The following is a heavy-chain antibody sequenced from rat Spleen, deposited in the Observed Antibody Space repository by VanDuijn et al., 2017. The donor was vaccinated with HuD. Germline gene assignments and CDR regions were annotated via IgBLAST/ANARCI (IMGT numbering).Heavy chain of an antibody. CDR2: ISYEGSGT. J-gene: IGHJ2*01. V-gene: IGHV5-22*01. Sequence: EVQLVESGGGLVQPGRSMKLSCAASGFTFSDYYMAWVRQAPKKGLEWVASISYEGSGTYYGDSVKGRFTISRNNAKSTLYLQMDSLRSEDTATYYCTTANNGGFSELYYFDYWGQGVMVTVSS. CDR1: GFTFSDYY. D-gene: IGHD1-11*01. CDR3: TTANNGGFSELYYFDY.